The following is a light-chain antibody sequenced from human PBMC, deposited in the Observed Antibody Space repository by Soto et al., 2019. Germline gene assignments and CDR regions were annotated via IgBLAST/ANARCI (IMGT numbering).Light chain of an antibody. Sequence: DIPMTQSPSSLSASVGDRVTITCRASQGISNYLAWFQQKPGHAPKALIYGASSLHSGVPSRFSGSQSGTDFTLSISSLQPEDFATYFCQQYNSFPITFGQGTRLDIK. V-gene: IGKV1-16*01. CDR1: QGISNY. J-gene: IGKJ5*01. CDR2: GAS. CDR3: QQYNSFPIT.